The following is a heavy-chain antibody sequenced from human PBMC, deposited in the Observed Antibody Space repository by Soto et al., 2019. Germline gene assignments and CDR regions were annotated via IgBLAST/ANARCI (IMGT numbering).Heavy chain of an antibody. CDR3: AKDSGYNYGYFRWFDP. D-gene: IGHD5-18*01. CDR1: GVSISSGDYY. V-gene: IGHV4-30-4*02. Sequence: PSETLSLTCTVSGVSISSGDYYWSWIRQTPGKGLEWIGYIYYSENTYYNPALKSRVTISVDTSKSQFSLRLSSVTAADTAVYYCAKDSGYNYGYFRWFDPWGQGTLVTVSS. CDR2: IYYSENT. J-gene: IGHJ5*02.